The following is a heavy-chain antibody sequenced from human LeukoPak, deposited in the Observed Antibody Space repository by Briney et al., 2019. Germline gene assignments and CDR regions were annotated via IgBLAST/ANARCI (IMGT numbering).Heavy chain of an antibody. Sequence: SETLSLTCTVPGGSISSYYWSWIRQPAGKGLQWIGRIYSSGSTNYSPSLKSRVTMSVDTSKNQFSLRLTSVTAADTAVYYCARDLGFWSGPDYWGQGTLVTVS. J-gene: IGHJ4*02. V-gene: IGHV4-4*07. D-gene: IGHD3-3*01. CDR2: IYSSGST. CDR3: ARDLGFWSGPDY. CDR1: GGSISSYY.